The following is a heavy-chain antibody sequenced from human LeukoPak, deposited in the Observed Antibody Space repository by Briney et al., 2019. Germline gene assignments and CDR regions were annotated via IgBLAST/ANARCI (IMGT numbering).Heavy chain of an antibody. Sequence: GRSPRLSCAASGFTFSSYAMHWVRQAPGKGLEWVAVISYDGSNKYYADSVKGRFTISRDNSKNTLYLQMNSLRAEDTAVYYCARAEVDYGDFDYWGQGTLVTVSS. CDR2: ISYDGSNK. CDR1: GFTFSSYA. J-gene: IGHJ4*02. CDR3: ARAEVDYGDFDY. V-gene: IGHV3-30-3*01. D-gene: IGHD4-17*01.